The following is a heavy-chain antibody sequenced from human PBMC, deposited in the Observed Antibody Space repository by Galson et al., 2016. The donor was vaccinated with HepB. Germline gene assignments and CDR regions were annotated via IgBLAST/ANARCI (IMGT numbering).Heavy chain of an antibody. D-gene: IGHD1-14*01. CDR2: FVPEHGET. Sequence: SCKVSGYFLSKISMHWVRQAPGKGLEWMGGFVPEHGETKYAQKFQGRVTMIEDISTDTAYMDLSSLRFDDTAAYYCTTGMGPGAFDIWGQGTMITVSS. CDR1: GYFLSKIS. CDR3: TTGMGPGAFDI. J-gene: IGHJ3*02. V-gene: IGHV1-24*01.